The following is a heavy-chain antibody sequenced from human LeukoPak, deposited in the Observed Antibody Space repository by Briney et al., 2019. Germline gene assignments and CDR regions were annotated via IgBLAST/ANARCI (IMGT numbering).Heavy chain of an antibody. CDR1: GFTFSSYS. D-gene: IGHD3-22*01. CDR3: AAYYYDSSGYYSLDY. V-gene: IGHV3-21*01. J-gene: IGHJ4*02. Sequence: PGGSLRLSCAASGFTFSSYSMTWVRQAPGKGLEWVSSISSSSSYIYYADSVKGRFTISRDNAKNSLYLQMNSLRAEDTAVYYCAAYYYDSSGYYSLDYWGQGTLVTVSS. CDR2: ISSSSSYI.